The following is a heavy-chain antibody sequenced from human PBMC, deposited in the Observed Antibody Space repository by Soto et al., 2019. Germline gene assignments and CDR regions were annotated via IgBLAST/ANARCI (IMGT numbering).Heavy chain of an antibody. D-gene: IGHD2-2*01. J-gene: IGHJ5*02. CDR3: ARLHCDSPNCVPLDP. Sequence: QLQLQESGPGLVKPSETLSLTCTVSGGSISDDTYYWGWIRQPPRKGLEWIGSIYYSGTSSYNPSLKSRVTMSVDTSKKQLSLRLSSVTAEDTAVYYCARLHCDSPNCVPLDPWGQGTLVIVSS. CDR1: GGSISDDTYY. CDR2: IYYSGTS. V-gene: IGHV4-39*01.